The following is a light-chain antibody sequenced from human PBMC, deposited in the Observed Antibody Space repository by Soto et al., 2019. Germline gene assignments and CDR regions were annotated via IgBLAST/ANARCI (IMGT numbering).Light chain of an antibody. J-gene: IGKJ2*01. Sequence: EIVLTQSPATLSLSPGERATLSCRASRGVGIYLAWYQQKPGQAPSLLIYGASTRVTAFPDRFNGSGSGTHFTLTISRLEPEDFAVYYCQQYDASPITFGQGTKLEIK. CDR1: RGVGIY. CDR2: GAS. V-gene: IGKV3-20*01. CDR3: QQYDASPIT.